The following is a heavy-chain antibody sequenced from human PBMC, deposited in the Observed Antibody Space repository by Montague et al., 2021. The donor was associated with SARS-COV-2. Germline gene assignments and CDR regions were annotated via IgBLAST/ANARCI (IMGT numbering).Heavy chain of an antibody. CDR2: INYSGST. J-gene: IGHJ4*02. CDR1: GDSMNNYY. D-gene: IGHD6-13*01. V-gene: IGHV4-59*01. Sequence: SETLSLTCTVSGDSMNNYYWSWIRQPPGKGLEWIGYINYSGSTPXNPSLQSRVTLSKDTSKNQFSLRLTSVTAADTAMYFCARAPIYRSSWYAYFDYWGQGTLVTVSS. CDR3: ARAPIYRSSWYAYFDY.